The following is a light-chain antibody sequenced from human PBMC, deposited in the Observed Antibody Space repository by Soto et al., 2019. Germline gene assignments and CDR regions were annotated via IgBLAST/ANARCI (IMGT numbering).Light chain of an antibody. V-gene: IGLV2-14*01. CDR3: SSYTSSSTRV. CDR1: SSDVGGYNY. J-gene: IGLJ2*01. Sequence: QSALTQPASVSGSPGQSITISCTGTSSDVGGYNYVSWYQQHPAKAPKLMIYDVSNRPSGVSNRFSGPKSGNTASLTISGLQAEDEADYYCSSYTSSSTRVFGGGTQLTVL. CDR2: DVS.